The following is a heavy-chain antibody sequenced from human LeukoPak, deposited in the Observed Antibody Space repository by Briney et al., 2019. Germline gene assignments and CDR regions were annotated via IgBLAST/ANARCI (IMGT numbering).Heavy chain of an antibody. CDR2: ISGSGGSS. D-gene: IGHD3-3*01. CDR3: AKDLTIFGVVINGDFDY. Sequence: GGSLRLSCAASGFTFSTYAMNWVRQAPGKGLEWVSAISGSGGSSFYADSVKGRFTISRDNSKNTLYLQMNSLRAEDTAVYYCAKDLTIFGVVINGDFDYWGQGTLVTVSS. V-gene: IGHV3-23*01. CDR1: GFTFSTYA. J-gene: IGHJ4*02.